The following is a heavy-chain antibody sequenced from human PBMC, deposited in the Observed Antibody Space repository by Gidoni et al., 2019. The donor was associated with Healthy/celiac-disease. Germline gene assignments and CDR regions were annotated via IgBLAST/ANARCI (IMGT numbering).Heavy chain of an antibody. Sequence: QVQLQQWGAGLLKPSETLSLTCAVYGGSFSGYYWRWIRQPPGKGLEWIGEINHSGSTNYNPSLKSRVTISVDTSKNQFSRKLSSVTAADTAVYYCARGESSSRLYYYYGMDVWGQGTTVTVSS. CDR2: INHSGST. D-gene: IGHD6-13*01. CDR1: GGSFSGYY. J-gene: IGHJ6*02. CDR3: ARGESSSRLYYYYGMDV. V-gene: IGHV4-34*01.